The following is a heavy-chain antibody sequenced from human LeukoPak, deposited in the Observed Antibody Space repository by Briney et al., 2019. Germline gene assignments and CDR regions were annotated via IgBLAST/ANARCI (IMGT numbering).Heavy chain of an antibody. CDR2: IYHSGST. Sequence: SETLSLTCTVSGYSISSDYYWGWIRQPPGKGLEWIGSIYHSGSTYYNPSLKSRVTISVDTSKNQFSLKLSSVTAADTAVYYCASRDCSGGSCYDAYFDYWGQGTLVTVSS. V-gene: IGHV4-38-2*02. D-gene: IGHD2-15*01. J-gene: IGHJ4*02. CDR3: ASRDCSGGSCYDAYFDY. CDR1: GYSISSDYY.